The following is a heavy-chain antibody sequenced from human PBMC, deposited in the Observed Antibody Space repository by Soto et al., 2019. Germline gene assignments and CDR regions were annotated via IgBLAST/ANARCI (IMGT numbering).Heavy chain of an antibody. CDR1: GFTFSSYA. Sequence: GGSLRLSCAASGFTFSSYAMSWVRQAPGKGLEWVSAISGSGGSTYYADCVKGSITIYRDNSKNTLYLQMNSLRAEDTAVYYCAIDTCSSTSYRYYYYYYYMDVWGKGTTVTVSS. D-gene: IGHD2-2*01. CDR2: ISGSGGST. V-gene: IGHV3-23*01. CDR3: AIDTCSSTSYRYYYYYYYMDV. J-gene: IGHJ6*03.